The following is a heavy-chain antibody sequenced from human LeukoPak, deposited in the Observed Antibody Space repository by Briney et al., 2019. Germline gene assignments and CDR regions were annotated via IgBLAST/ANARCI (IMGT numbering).Heavy chain of an antibody. CDR1: GYTFTKFG. J-gene: IGHJ4*02. CDR3: AREPSGLLFDY. CDR2: ISPYNDNT. Sequence: ALVKVSCKASGYTFTKFGISWVRQAPGQEFEWMGWISPYNDNTNYAKKFQGRVTLTTDTSTSTAYMELRDLTSDDTAVYYCAREPSGLLFDYWGLGTLVTVSS. D-gene: IGHD6-25*01. V-gene: IGHV1-18*01.